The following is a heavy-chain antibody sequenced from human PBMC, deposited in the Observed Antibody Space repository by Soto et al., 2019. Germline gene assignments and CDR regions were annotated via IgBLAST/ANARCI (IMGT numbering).Heavy chain of an antibody. V-gene: IGHV1-18*01. J-gene: IGHJ4*02. D-gene: IGHD6-13*01. CDR2: ISAYSGST. CDR1: GYTFTTYG. CDR3: ARDFTKSSSWNYYFDD. Sequence: ASVKVSCKASGYTFTTYGISWVRQAPGQGLEWMGWISAYSGSTKFAQKLQGRVTMTTDTSTTTAYMELRSLTSDDTAVYYCARDFTKSSSWNYYFDDWGQGTRVTVAS.